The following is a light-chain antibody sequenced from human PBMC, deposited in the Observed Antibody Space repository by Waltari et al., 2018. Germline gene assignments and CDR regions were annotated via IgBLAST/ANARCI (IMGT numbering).Light chain of an antibody. CDR1: QSVSSY. J-gene: IGKJ5*01. CDR2: DAS. CDR3: QQRSNWPPIT. Sequence: EIVLTQSPATLSLSPGERATLSCRASQSVSSYLAWYQQKPGQAPRRLIYDASNRATGIPARVSGSAAGTDFTLTISSLEPEDFAVYYCQQRSNWPPITFGQGTRLEIK. V-gene: IGKV3-11*01.